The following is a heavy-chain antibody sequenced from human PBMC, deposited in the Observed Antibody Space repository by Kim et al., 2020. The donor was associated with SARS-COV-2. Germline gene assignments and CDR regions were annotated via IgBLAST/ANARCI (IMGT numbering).Heavy chain of an antibody. CDR1: GFTFSSYE. D-gene: IGHD3-10*01. CDR2: ISSSGSTI. J-gene: IGHJ6*03. Sequence: GGSLRLSCAASGFTFSSYEMNWVRQAPGKGLEWVSYISSSGSTIYYADSVKGRFTISRDNAKNSLYLQMNSLRAEDTAVYYCARDHRESWFGELLPYYYYYMDVWGKGTTVTVSS. V-gene: IGHV3-48*03. CDR3: ARDHRESWFGELLPYYYYYMDV.